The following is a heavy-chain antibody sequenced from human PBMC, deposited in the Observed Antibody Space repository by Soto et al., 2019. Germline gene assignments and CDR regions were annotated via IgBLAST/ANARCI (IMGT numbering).Heavy chain of an antibody. V-gene: IGHV3-30*18. D-gene: IGHD3-10*01. J-gene: IGHJ4*02. CDR3: AKDRGSYGSGMWVDY. Sequence: GGSLRLSCAASGFTFSSYGMHWVRQAPGKGLEWVAVISYDGSNKYYADSVKGRFTISRDNSKNTLYLQMNSLRAEDTAVYYCAKDRGSYGSGMWVDYWGQGTLVTVSS. CDR1: GFTFSSYG. CDR2: ISYDGSNK.